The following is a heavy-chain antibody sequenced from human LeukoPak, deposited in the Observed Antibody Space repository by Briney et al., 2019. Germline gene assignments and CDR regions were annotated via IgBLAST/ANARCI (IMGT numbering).Heavy chain of an antibody. CDR1: GFTFSNYW. V-gene: IGHV3-74*01. CDR3: AREITTNGGRYFDY. J-gene: IGHJ4*02. D-gene: IGHD7-27*01. CDR2: INIDGSST. Sequence: PGGSLRLSCAASGFTFSNYWMHWVCQVPGKGLVWVSRINIDGSSTNYADSVKGRFTMSRDNAKNTLYLQMNSLRAEDTGVYYCAREITTNGGRYFDYWGQGTLVTASS.